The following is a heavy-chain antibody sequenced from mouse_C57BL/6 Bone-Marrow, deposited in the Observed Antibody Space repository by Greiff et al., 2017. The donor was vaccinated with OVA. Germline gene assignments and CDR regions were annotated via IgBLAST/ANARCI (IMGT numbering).Heavy chain of an antibody. V-gene: IGHV5-6*01. CDR1: GFTFSSYG. J-gene: IGHJ1*03. CDR2: ISSGGSYT. CDR3: ARQYYGSSYPGWYFDV. D-gene: IGHD1-1*01. Sequence: EVKLMESGGDLVKPGGSLKLSCAASGFTFSSYGMSWVRQTPDKRLEWVATISSGGSYTYYPDSVKGRFTISRDNAKNTLYLQMSRLKSEDTAMYYCARQYYGSSYPGWYFDVWGTGTTVTVSS.